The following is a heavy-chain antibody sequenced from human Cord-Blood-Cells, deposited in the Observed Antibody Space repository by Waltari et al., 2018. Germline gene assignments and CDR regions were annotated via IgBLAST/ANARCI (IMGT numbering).Heavy chain of an antibody. Sequence: QVQPVQSGAEVKKPGASVKVSCKASGYTFTGYYMHWVRQPPGQGLEWMGWINPNSGGTNYAQKFQGRVTMTRDTSISTAYMELSRLRSDDTAVYYCARGRGGYSSSWYIDYWGQGTLVTVSS. CDR3: ARGRGGYSSSWYIDY. CDR1: GYTFTGYY. V-gene: IGHV1-2*02. CDR2: INPNSGGT. J-gene: IGHJ4*02. D-gene: IGHD6-13*01.